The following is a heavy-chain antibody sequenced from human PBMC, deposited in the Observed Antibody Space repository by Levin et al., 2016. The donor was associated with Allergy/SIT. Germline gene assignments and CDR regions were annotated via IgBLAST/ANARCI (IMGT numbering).Heavy chain of an antibody. V-gene: IGHV3-23*01. CDR3: ARALSVNYINWFDS. CDR2: ISGSGGST. D-gene: IGHD1-7*01. J-gene: IGHJ5*01. Sequence: GESLKISCAASGFTFSSYAMSWVRQAPGKGLEWVSAISGSGGSTYYADSVKGRFTISRDNSKNTLYLQMNSLRAEDTAVYYCARALSVNYINWFDSWGQGTLVTVSS. CDR1: GFTFSSYA.